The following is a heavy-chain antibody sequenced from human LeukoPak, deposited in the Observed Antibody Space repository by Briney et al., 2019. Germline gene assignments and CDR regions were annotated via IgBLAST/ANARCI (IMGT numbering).Heavy chain of an antibody. CDR3: ARLDSGDYFFDY. CDR2: VFYSGTT. J-gene: IGHJ4*02. V-gene: IGHV4-39*01. Sequence: PSETLSLTCTVSGGSISSSSYYWGWIRQPPGKGLEWLGTVFYSGTTYYNPSLKSRVTISLDTSKNQFSLGLRSVTAADTAVYYCARLDSGDYFFDYWGQGTLVTVSS. CDR1: GGSISSSSYY. D-gene: IGHD4-17*01.